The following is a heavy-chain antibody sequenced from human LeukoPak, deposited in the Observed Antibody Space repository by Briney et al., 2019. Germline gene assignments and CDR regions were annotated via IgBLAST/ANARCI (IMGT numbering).Heavy chain of an antibody. V-gene: IGHV4-59*08. CDR1: DDSVSSYY. CDR2: INYSGRT. D-gene: IGHD3-3*01. Sequence: PSETLSLTCSVSDDSVSSYYWSWIRQPPGKGPEWIGYINYSGRTNYNPSLKSRVTISLDTSKHQFSLKLSSVTAADTAVYFCARLDWSGYYLDYWGQGTLVTVSS. J-gene: IGHJ4*02. CDR3: ARLDWSGYYLDY.